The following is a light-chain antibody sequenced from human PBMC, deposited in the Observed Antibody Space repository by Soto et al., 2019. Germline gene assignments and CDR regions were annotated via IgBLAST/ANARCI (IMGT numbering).Light chain of an antibody. V-gene: IGLV2-14*01. Sequence: QSALTQPASVSGSPGQSITISCTGTSSDVGGYNYVSWYQQHPGKAPKLMIYDVSNRPSGVSNRFSGSKSGNTASLTISGLQAEDEADYYCSSYTSSSPLFGGGTKHTVL. CDR2: DVS. J-gene: IGLJ2*01. CDR3: SSYTSSSPL. CDR1: SSDVGGYNY.